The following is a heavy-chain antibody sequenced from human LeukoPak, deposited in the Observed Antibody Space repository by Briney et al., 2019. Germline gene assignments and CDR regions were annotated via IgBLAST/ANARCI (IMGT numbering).Heavy chain of an antibody. J-gene: IGHJ4*02. V-gene: IGHV1-69*04. CDR3: ARRRTDDYGDYGFDY. Sequence: ASVKVSCKASGGTFSSYAITWVRQAPGQGLEWMGRIIPILGIANYAQKFQGRVSITADKSTSTAYMELSSLRSEDTAVYYCARRRTDDYGDYGFDYWGQGTPVTVSS. CDR1: GGTFSSYA. CDR2: IIPILGIA. D-gene: IGHD4-17*01.